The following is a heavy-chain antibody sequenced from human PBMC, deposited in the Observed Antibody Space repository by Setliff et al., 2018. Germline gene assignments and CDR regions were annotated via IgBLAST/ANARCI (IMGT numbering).Heavy chain of an antibody. J-gene: IGHJ6*02. Sequence: ASVKVSCKASGYTFTSYYMYWVRQAPGQGLEWMGTINTGGGSASIVDQFQGRVTMTRDTSTTTIYLEVNSLRSDDTAVYYCSRAFPGQGSYYGMDVWGQGTTVTVSS. CDR3: SRAFPGQGSYYGMDV. CDR2: INTGGGSA. CDR1: GYTFTSYY. V-gene: IGHV1-46*01.